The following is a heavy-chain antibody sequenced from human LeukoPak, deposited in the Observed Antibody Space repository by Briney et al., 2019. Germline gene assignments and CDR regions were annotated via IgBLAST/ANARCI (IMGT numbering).Heavy chain of an antibody. CDR2: ISAYNGNT. V-gene: IGHV1-18*01. J-gene: IGHJ5*02. CDR3: ARVVITMVRGVGGGFDP. D-gene: IGHD3-10*01. Sequence: GASVKVSCKASGYTFTSYGISWVRQAPGQGLEWMGWISAYNGNTNYAQKLQGRVTMTTHTSTSTAYMELRSLRSDDTAVYYCARVVITMVRGVGGGFDPWGQGTLVTVSS. CDR1: GYTFTSYG.